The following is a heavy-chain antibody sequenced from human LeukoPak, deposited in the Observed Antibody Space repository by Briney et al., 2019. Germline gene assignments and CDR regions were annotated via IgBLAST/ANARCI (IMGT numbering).Heavy chain of an antibody. D-gene: IGHD6-19*01. CDR1: GGSISSYY. CDR3: ARDQGSSGWYTGWFHP. CDR2: IYYSGST. J-gene: IGHJ5*01. V-gene: IGHV4-59*12. Sequence: AETLSLTCTVSGGSISSYYWSWIRQPPGKGLEWIGYIYYSGSTNYNPSLKSRVTISVDTSKNHLPLTLRSVTAADTAVYYCARDQGSSGWYTGWFHPWRQATLVTVPS.